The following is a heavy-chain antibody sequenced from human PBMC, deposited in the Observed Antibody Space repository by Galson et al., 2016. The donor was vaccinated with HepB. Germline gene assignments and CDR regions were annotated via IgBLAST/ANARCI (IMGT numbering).Heavy chain of an antibody. D-gene: IGHD3-22*01. V-gene: IGHV6-1*01. CDR2: TYYRSKWSD. CDR1: GDSVSSKRAA. J-gene: IGHJ4*02. Sequence: CAISGDSVSSKRAAWNWIRQSPSRGLEWLGRTYYRSKWSDEYAVAMKGRITINPDTSKNQLSLHLNFVTPEDTAGYYCAISYYDSSGYRYWGQGTQVTVSS. CDR3: AISYYDSSGYRY.